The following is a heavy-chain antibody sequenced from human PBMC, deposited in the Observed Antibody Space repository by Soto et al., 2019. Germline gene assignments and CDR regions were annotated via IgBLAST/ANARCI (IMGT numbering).Heavy chain of an antibody. CDR3: VLGRQTLQMSGGSYFDY. J-gene: IGHJ4*02. CDR1: GGTFSSYA. D-gene: IGHD1-26*01. V-gene: IGHV1-69*10. CDR2: IIPIFGIA. Sequence: ASVKVSCKASGGTFSSYAISWVRQAPGQGLEWMGGIIPIFGIANYAQKFQGRVTITADKSTSTAYMELSSLRSEDTAVYYCVLGRQTLQMSGGSYFDYWGQGTLVTVSS.